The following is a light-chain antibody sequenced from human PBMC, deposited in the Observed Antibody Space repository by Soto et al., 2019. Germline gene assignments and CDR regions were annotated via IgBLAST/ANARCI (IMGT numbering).Light chain of an antibody. Sequence: AIRMTQSPSSFSASRGDRVTITCRASLGISSYLAWYQQKPWKAPKVLIYAASTWQNGVPSRFSGSGSGTDFTLTISCLQAEDVATYYFQQYYSYPRTFGQGTKVEIK. CDR1: LGISSY. CDR3: QQYYSYPRT. V-gene: IGKV1-8*01. J-gene: IGKJ1*01. CDR2: AAS.